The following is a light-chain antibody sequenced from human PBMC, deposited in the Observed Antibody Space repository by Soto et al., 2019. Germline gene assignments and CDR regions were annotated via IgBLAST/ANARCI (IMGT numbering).Light chain of an antibody. V-gene: IGLV2-14*01. CDR1: TNDIAVYNY. J-gene: IGLJ3*02. Sequence: QSALTQPASVSGSPGQSITISCTGTTNDIAVYNYVSWYQHHPGKAPKVIIFEVRHRPSGVSDRFSGSKSGATASLTISGLQPEDEAEYYCTSYTTSSTWVFGGGTKVTVL. CDR2: EVR. CDR3: TSYTTSSTWV.